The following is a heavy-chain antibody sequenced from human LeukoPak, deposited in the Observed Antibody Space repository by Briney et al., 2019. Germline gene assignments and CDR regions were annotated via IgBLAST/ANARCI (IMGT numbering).Heavy chain of an antibody. Sequence: GASVKVSCKASGYTFTGYYIHWVRQAPGQGLEWMGWINPNSGGTNYAQKFQGRVTMTRDTSISTAYMELSRLRSDDTAVYYCAKDASLLLWFGELSENWFDPWGQGTLVTVSS. J-gene: IGHJ5*02. V-gene: IGHV1-2*02. D-gene: IGHD3-10*01. CDR3: AKDASLLLWFGELSENWFDP. CDR2: INPNSGGT. CDR1: GYTFTGYY.